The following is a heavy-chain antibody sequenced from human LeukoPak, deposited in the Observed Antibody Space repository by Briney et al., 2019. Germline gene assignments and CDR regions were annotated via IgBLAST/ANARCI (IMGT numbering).Heavy chain of an antibody. V-gene: IGHV3-74*01. CDR2: INSDGSST. CDR3: AREPAIAARLYYYYYYMDV. J-gene: IGHJ6*03. CDR1: GFTFSSYW. Sequence: GGSLRLSCAASGFTFSSYWMHWVRQAPGKGLVWVSRINSDGSSTSYADSAKGRFTISRDNAKNTLYLQMNSLRAEDTAVYYCAREPAIAARLYYYYYYMDVWGKGTTVTVSS. D-gene: IGHD6-6*01.